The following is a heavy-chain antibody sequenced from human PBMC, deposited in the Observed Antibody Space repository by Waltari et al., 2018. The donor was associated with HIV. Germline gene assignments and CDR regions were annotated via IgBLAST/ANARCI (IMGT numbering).Heavy chain of an antibody. D-gene: IGHD4-4*01. CDR2: INEDGSKE. J-gene: IGHJ2*01. V-gene: IGHV3-7*01. CDR3: ARLVYGNYARYFDL. Sequence: EVQLVESGGGLVQPGGSMRITCAASGFTFNNCFMAWVRQAPGKGLEWVANINEDGSKEYYVDSVKGRLTVSRDSAKKSLFLLMSSLTVEDTALYYCARLVYGNYARYFDLWGRGTLVTVSS. CDR1: GFTFNNCF.